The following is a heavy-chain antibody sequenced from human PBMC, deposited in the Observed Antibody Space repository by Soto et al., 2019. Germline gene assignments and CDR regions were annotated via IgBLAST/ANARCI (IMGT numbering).Heavy chain of an antibody. D-gene: IGHD2-15*01. CDR2: ITTSGGHA. J-gene: IGHJ4*02. V-gene: IGHV1-46*01. Sequence: AARKSCYTASGGTFSSYYIHWVRQAPGQGLEWLGLITTSGGHAYYAQKFQGRVALTRDTSTSTVYMDLTSLTSEDTAVYYCARGEVVAAINYCDDWGQGTLVPASS. CDR3: ARGEVVAAINYCDD. CDR1: GGTFSSYY.